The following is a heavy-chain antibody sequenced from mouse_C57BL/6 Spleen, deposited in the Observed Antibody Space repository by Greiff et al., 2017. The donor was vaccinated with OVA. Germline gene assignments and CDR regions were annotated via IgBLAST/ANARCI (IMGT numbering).Heavy chain of an antibody. Sequence: EVQLVESGGGLVKPGGSLKLSCAASGFTFSSYAMSWVRQTPEKRLEWVATISDGGSYTYYPDNVKGRFTISRDNAKNNLYLQMSHLKSEDTAMYYCARDWGVPYYFDYWGQGTTLTVSS. CDR1: GFTFSSYA. V-gene: IGHV5-4*01. J-gene: IGHJ2*01. CDR2: ISDGGSYT. CDR3: ARDWGVPYYFDY.